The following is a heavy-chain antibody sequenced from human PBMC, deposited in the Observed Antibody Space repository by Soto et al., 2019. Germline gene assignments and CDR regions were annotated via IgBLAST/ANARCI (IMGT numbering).Heavy chain of an antibody. CDR2: IIPVFGTA. J-gene: IGHJ6*02. Sequence: QVQLVQSGAEVKKPGSSVKVSCKASGGSLSNYGISWVRQATGQGLEWMGGIIPVFGTANYAQKFQGRVTITADESTSIVYMDVTSLRSEDTAVYYCARGEATKIVVTTYYAMDVWGQGTTVTVSS. CDR3: ARGEATKIVVTTYYAMDV. D-gene: IGHD3-9*01. V-gene: IGHV1-69*12. CDR1: GGSLSNYG.